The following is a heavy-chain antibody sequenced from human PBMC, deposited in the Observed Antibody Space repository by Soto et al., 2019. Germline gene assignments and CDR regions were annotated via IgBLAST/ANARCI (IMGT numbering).Heavy chain of an antibody. CDR2: ISWNSGRI. CDR1: GFTFDDYA. J-gene: IGHJ6*02. Sequence: EMQLVESGGGLVQPGMSLRLSCAASGFTFDDYAMYWVRQVPGKGLEWVSGISWNSGRIGYADSVKGRFTISRDNAKNSLYLQMTSLRPEDTALYYCTKARPWGGDGYNSYYYNAMDVWGQGTTVTVSS. CDR3: TKARPWGGDGYNSYYYNAMDV. D-gene: IGHD3-16*01. V-gene: IGHV3-9*01.